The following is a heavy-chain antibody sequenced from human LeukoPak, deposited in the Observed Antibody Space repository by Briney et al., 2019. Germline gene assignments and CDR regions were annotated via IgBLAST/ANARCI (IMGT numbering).Heavy chain of an antibody. CDR2: IYHSGST. Sequence: SETLSLTCAVSGYSISSGCYWGWIRQPPGKGLEWIGSIYHSGSTYYNPSLKSRVTISVDTSKNQFSLKLSSVTAADTAVYYCARARYDSSGYSDYWGQGTLVTVSS. CDR1: GYSISSGCY. D-gene: IGHD3-22*01. V-gene: IGHV4-38-2*01. J-gene: IGHJ4*02. CDR3: ARARYDSSGYSDY.